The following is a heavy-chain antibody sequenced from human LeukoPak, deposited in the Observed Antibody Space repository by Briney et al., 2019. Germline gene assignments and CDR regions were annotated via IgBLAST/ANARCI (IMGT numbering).Heavy chain of an antibody. CDR2: INHSGST. D-gene: IGHD2-2*01. J-gene: IGHJ6*02. CDR3: AGEPLIVVVPAATYYGMDV. CDR1: GGSISSSSYY. V-gene: IGHV4-39*07. Sequence: RSSETLSLTCTVSGGSISSSSYYWGWIRQPPGKGLEWIGEINHSGSTNYNPSLKSRVTISVDTSKNQFSLKLSSVTAADTAVYYCAGEPLIVVVPAATYYGMDVWGQGTTVTVSS.